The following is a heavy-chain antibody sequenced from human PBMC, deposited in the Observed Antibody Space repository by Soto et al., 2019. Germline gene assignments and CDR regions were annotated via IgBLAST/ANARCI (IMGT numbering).Heavy chain of an antibody. CDR3: ARHGPTWVAQVLYFDY. CDR1: GGSITSSHYY. V-gene: IGHV4-39*01. Sequence: QLQLQESGPRLVKPSETLSLTCTVSGGSITSSHYYWGWIRQPPGKGLEWIGTIYYSGTTSYHPYLKSRVTMSADTSKNQFSLRLSSVTAADTAVYYCARHGPTWVAQVLYFDYWGQGALVTVSS. D-gene: IGHD7-27*01. CDR2: IYYSGTT. J-gene: IGHJ4*02.